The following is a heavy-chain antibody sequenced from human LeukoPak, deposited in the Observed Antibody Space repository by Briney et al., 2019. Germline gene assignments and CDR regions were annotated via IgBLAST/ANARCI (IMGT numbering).Heavy chain of an antibody. D-gene: IGHD4-17*01. V-gene: IGHV3-21*01. CDR3: ARDYYGDYAFDY. CDR1: GFTFSTYS. J-gene: IGHJ4*02. CDR2: ISGSGSYI. Sequence: GGSLRLSCAASGFTFSTYSMYWVRQAPGKGLEWVSSISGSGSYIYYADSVKGRFTISRDNAKNSLYLQMDSLRAEDTAVYYCARDYYGDYAFDYWGQGTLVTVSS.